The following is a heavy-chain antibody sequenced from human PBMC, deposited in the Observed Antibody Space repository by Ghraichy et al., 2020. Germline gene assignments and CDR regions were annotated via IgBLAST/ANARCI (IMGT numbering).Heavy chain of an antibody. CDR1: GFTFSSYW. Sequence: GESLNISCAASGFTFSSYWMHWVRQAPGKGLVWVSRINSDGSSTSYADSVKGRFTISRDNAKNTLYLQMNSLRAEDTAVYYCARLRFHDYGMDVWGQGTTVTVSS. J-gene: IGHJ6*02. CDR3: ARLRFHDYGMDV. V-gene: IGHV3-74*01. D-gene: IGHD3-3*01. CDR2: INSDGSST.